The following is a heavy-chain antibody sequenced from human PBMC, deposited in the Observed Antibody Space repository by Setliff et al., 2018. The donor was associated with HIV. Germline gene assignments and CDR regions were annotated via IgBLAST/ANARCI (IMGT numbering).Heavy chain of an antibody. CDR3: ALASIVSTARWNH. D-gene: IGHD1-26*01. V-gene: IGHV1-2*02. CDR2: MNPHNGAT. CDR1: GYTFTVYL. Sequence: ASVKVSCKASGYTFTVYLIHWLRQAPGQGLEWMGWMNPHNGATNYAVKFQGRVTMTRDTSISTAYMDLISLTSDDTAVYSCALASIVSTARWNHWGRGTTVTVSS. J-gene: IGHJ4*02.